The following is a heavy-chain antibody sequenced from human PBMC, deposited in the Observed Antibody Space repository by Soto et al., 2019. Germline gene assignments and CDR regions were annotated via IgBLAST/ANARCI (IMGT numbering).Heavy chain of an antibody. CDR3: AKDQWDCSGGDCYPQQNYYFAMDV. J-gene: IGHJ6*02. CDR1: GFSFTNYG. Sequence: QVQLVESGGGVVQPGRSLRLSCAVSGFSFTNYGMHWVRQAPGKGLEWVAVISYHGSNKYYADSVKGRFTISRDSSKNTLDLQMTRLRAEDTAVYYCAKDQWDCSGGDCYPQQNYYFAMDVWGQGTTVTVSS. D-gene: IGHD2-15*01. CDR2: ISYHGSNK. V-gene: IGHV3-30*18.